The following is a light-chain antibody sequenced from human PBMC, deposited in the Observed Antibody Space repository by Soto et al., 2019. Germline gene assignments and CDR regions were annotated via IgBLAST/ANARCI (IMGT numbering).Light chain of an antibody. CDR1: SSDVGGYNY. V-gene: IGLV2-14*01. CDR2: DVS. Sequence: QSALTQPASVSGSPGQSITISCTGTSSDVGGYNYVSWYQQHPGKAPKFMIYDVSNRPSGVSNRFSGSKSSNTASLTISGLQAEDEADYYCSSYTSSSSLYVFGTGTKLTVL. J-gene: IGLJ1*01. CDR3: SSYTSSSSLYV.